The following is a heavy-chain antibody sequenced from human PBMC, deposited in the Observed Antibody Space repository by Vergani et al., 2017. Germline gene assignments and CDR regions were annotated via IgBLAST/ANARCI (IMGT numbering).Heavy chain of an antibody. Sequence: EVQLVESGGGLVPPGRSLRLSCAASGFTFSSYAMSWVRQAPGKGLEWVSFVSTGTKSQSYAESVKGRFTISRDSAKNSLYLQMDSLRAEDTAVYYCAREYSSTSGRAFDFWGQGTKVTVSS. CDR3: AREYSSTSGRAFDF. CDR1: GFTFSSYA. D-gene: IGHD2-2*01. J-gene: IGHJ3*01. V-gene: IGHV3-48*01. CDR2: VSTGTKSQ.